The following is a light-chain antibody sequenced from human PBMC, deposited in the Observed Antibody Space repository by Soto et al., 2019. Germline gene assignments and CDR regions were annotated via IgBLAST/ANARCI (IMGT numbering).Light chain of an antibody. J-gene: IGKJ4*01. CDR1: EDVKSR. CDR3: QQSDYFPVT. Sequence: DIQMTQSPSSVSASVGDKVTISCRASEDVKSRLAWYQQTPGKAPNLLIFHASSLQSRVPSRFSGSGSGTDFTLTISSLEPEDFATYYCQQSDYFPVTFGGGTKVE. V-gene: IGKV1-12*01. CDR2: HAS.